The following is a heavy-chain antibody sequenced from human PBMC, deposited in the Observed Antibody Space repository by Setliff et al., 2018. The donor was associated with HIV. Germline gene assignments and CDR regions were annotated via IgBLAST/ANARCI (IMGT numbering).Heavy chain of an antibody. CDR2: ISGFNGNT. Sequence: ASVKVSCKASGYRFARYGLSWVRQAPGQGLEWMGWISGFNGNTKYAQSFQDRVAMTTETATSTAYMEMRSLRSDDTAVYFCARVPYRSAWFSGGHDAFDIWGQGTMVTVSS. D-gene: IGHD6-19*01. CDR1: GYRFARYG. CDR3: ARVPYRSAWFSGGHDAFDI. V-gene: IGHV1-18*01. J-gene: IGHJ3*02.